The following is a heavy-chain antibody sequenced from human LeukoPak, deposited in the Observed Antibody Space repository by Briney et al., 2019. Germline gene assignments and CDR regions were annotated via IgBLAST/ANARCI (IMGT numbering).Heavy chain of an antibody. D-gene: IGHD6-19*01. V-gene: IGHV3-20*04. CDR2: INWNGGST. CDR3: ARVGIAVAGGYDY. CDR1: GFTFSSYW. Sequence: GGSLRLSCAASGFTFSSYWMSWVRQAPGKGLEWVSGINWNGGSTGYADSVKGRFTISRDNAKNSLYLQMNSLRAEDTALYYCARVGIAVAGGYDYWGQGTLVTVSS. J-gene: IGHJ4*02.